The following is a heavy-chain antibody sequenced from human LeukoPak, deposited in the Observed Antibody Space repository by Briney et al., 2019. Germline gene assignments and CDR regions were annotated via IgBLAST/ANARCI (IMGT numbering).Heavy chain of an antibody. Sequence: ASVKVSCKASGGTFSSYAISWVRQAPGQGLEWMGGIIPIFGTANYAQKFQGRVTITADESTSTAYIELSSLRSEDTAVYYCWAESGYEGTSIGTPRGIPFDYWGQGTLVTVSS. D-gene: IGHD5-12*01. CDR1: GGTFSSYA. CDR3: WAESGYEGTSIGTPRGIPFDY. V-gene: IGHV1-69*13. J-gene: IGHJ4*02. CDR2: IIPIFGTA.